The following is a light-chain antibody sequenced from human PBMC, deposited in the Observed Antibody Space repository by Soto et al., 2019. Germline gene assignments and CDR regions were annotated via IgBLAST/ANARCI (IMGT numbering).Light chain of an antibody. CDR1: SSNIGAGYD. CDR2: GNS. V-gene: IGLV1-40*01. CDR3: QSYDSSMSVYV. J-gene: IGLJ1*01. Sequence: QSVLTQPRSVSGAPGQRVTIACTGSSSNIGAGYDVHWYQQLPGTAPKLLSYGNSNRPSGVPDRFSGSKSGTSASLAITGLQAEDEADYYSQSYDSSMSVYVFGTGTKVTVL.